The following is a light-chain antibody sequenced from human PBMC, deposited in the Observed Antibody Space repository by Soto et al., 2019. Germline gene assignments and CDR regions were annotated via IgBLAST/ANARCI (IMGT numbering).Light chain of an antibody. CDR3: AAWGDNLNGWV. CDR1: SSNIGNNA. V-gene: IGLV1-44*01. CDR2: DNI. J-gene: IGLJ3*02. Sequence: QLVLTQPPSASGTPGQRVTISCSGSSSNIGNNAVNWYQQFPGTAPKLLIYDNIQRPSGVPDRFSGSKSGTSASLAISGLQSEDEADYYCAAWGDNLNGWVFGGGTSSPS.